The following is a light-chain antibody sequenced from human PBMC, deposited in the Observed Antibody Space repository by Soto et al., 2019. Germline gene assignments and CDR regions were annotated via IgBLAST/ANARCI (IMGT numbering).Light chain of an antibody. CDR1: SSDVGGYDY. V-gene: IGLV2-14*01. Sequence: QSVLTQPASVSGSPGQSITISCTGTSSDVGGYDYVSWFVQHPGKAPKLLIYEVTNRPSGVSNRFSGSKSGNTASLTISGLQTEDEADYYCQSYDSSTVVFGGGTKLTVL. J-gene: IGLJ2*01. CDR3: QSYDSSTVV. CDR2: EVT.